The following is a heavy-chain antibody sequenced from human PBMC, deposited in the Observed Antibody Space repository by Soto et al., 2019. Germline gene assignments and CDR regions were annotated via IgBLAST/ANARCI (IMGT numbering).Heavy chain of an antibody. D-gene: IGHD1-26*01. CDR3: AGSGFP. V-gene: IGHV4-31*03. CDR2: CYYSGSP. Sequence: QVQLQESGPGLVKPSQTLALTCTVSVGAITTGCYYWKWIRQHPGKGLECMGYCYYSGSPYYNQSLKSRLTISVNTSKNQFALMLSSVTAADTAVYYCAGSGFPWGQGTMVTVSS. J-gene: IGHJ5*02. CDR1: VGAITTGCYY.